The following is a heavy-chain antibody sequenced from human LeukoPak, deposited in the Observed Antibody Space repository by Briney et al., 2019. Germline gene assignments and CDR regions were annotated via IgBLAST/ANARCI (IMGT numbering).Heavy chain of an antibody. J-gene: IGHJ5*02. V-gene: IGHV4-59*08. D-gene: IGHD6-13*01. CDR2: IYYSGST. Sequence: SETLSLTCTVSGGSISSYYWSWIRQPPGKGLEWIGYIYYSGSTNYNPSLKSRVTISVDTSKNQLSLKLSSVTAADTAVYYCARLGAGNWFDPWGQGTLVTVSA. CDR1: GGSISSYY. CDR3: ARLGAGNWFDP.